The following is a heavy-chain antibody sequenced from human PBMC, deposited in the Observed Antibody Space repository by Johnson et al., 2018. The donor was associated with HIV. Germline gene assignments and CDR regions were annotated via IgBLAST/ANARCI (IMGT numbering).Heavy chain of an antibody. CDR1: GFTFSRSW. V-gene: IGHV3-74*01. Sequence: VQLVESGGGLVQPGGSLRLSCAASGFTFSRSWMHWVRQAPGKGLVWVSRTNNDGSTTTYADSVKGRFPVSRDKVKHTLHLQMNSLRAEDTAVYYCAREWGVITFGGVIPRNAFDIWGQGTMVTVSS. D-gene: IGHD3-16*02. CDR3: AREWGVITFGGVIPRNAFDI. CDR2: TNNDGSTT. J-gene: IGHJ3*02.